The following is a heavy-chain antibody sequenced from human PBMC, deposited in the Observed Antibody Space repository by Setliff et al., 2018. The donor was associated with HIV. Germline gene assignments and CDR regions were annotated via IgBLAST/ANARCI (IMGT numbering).Heavy chain of an antibody. V-gene: IGHV1-18*01. CDR3: ARGGYCSGTSCSMDSFYFYGMDV. D-gene: IGHD2-2*01. CDR2: ISGYNANT. Sequence: ASVKVSCKASGYTFTTYGLTWVRQAPGQGLEWMGWISGYNANTYYAEKLQGRVTVTIDTSTTTAYMGLRSLRSDDTAVYYCARGGYCSGTSCSMDSFYFYGMDVWGQGTTVTVSS. J-gene: IGHJ6*02. CDR1: GYTFTTYG.